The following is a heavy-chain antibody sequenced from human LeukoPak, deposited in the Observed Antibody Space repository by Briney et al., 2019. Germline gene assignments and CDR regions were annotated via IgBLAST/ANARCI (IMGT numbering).Heavy chain of an antibody. D-gene: IGHD4-11*01. CDR1: GFTFSSYA. J-gene: IGHJ5*02. CDR3: ARVSPTTVAALDP. V-gene: IGHV3-30-3*01. Sequence: PGGSLRLSCAASGFTFSSYAMHWVRQAPGKGLEWVAVISYDGSNKYYADSVKGRFTISRDNSKNTLYLQMNSLRAEDTAVYYCARVSPTTVAALDPWGQGTLVTVSS. CDR2: ISYDGSNK.